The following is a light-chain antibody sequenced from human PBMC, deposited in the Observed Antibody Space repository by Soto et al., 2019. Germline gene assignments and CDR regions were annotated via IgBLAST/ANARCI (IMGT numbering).Light chain of an antibody. J-gene: IGKJ1*01. CDR1: QSISNY. CDR2: AAS. Sequence: DIQMTQSPSSLSASVGDRVTITCRASQSISNYLNWYQQKPGKAPRLLIHAASSLQSGVPSRFSGSGSGTDFTLTISSLQPEDFEIYYCQQSYNAPRTFGPGTKVEIK. CDR3: QQSYNAPRT. V-gene: IGKV1-39*01.